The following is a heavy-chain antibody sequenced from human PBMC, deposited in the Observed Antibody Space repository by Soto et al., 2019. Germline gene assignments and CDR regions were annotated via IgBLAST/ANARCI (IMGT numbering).Heavy chain of an antibody. V-gene: IGHV3-30*18. D-gene: IGHD1-26*01. CDR3: AKIVGATDLFDY. Sequence: GGSLRLSCAASGFTFSSYGMHWVRQAPGKGLEWVAVISYDGSNKYYADSVKGRFTISRDNSKNTLYLQMNSLRAEDTAVYYCAKIVGATDLFDYWGQGTLVTVSS. CDR1: GFTFSSYG. CDR2: ISYDGSNK. J-gene: IGHJ4*02.